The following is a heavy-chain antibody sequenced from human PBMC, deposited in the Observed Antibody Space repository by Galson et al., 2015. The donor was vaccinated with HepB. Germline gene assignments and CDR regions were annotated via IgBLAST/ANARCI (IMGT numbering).Heavy chain of an antibody. CDR2: INPNSGGT. CDR3: ARDFSSVKGITGTTGI. Sequence: SVKVSCKASGYTFTGYYMHWVRQAPGQGLEWMGWINPNSGGTNYAQKFQGRVTMTRDTSISTAYMELSRLRSDDTAVYYCARDFSSVKGITGTTGIWGQGTMVTVSS. V-gene: IGHV1-2*02. D-gene: IGHD1-7*01. J-gene: IGHJ3*02. CDR1: GYTFTGYY.